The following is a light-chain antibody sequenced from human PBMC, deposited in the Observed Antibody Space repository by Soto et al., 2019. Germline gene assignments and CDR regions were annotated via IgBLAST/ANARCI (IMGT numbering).Light chain of an antibody. J-gene: IGLJ1*01. V-gene: IGLV2-23*02. CDR2: EVT. CDR3: CADAGSSRYV. Sequence: QSVLTQPASVSGSPGQSITISCTRSSSLVGSYDFVSWYQQHPGKAPKVLIYEVTKRPSGVSNRFSGSKSGNTASLTISGLQADDEADYYCCADAGSSRYVFGTGTKLTVL. CDR1: SSLVGSYDF.